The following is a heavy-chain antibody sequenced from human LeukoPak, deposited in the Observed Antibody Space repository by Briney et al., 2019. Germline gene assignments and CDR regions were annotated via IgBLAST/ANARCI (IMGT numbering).Heavy chain of an antibody. Sequence: ASVKVSCKASGYTFTGYYMHWVRQAPGQGLEWMGWINPNSGGTNYAQKFQGRVTMTRDTSISTAYMELSRLRSDDTAVYYCARLSIAAAGVGAFDYWGQGTLVTVSS. CDR3: ARLSIAAAGVGAFDY. CDR2: INPNSGGT. J-gene: IGHJ4*02. V-gene: IGHV1-2*02. D-gene: IGHD6-13*01. CDR1: GYTFTGYY.